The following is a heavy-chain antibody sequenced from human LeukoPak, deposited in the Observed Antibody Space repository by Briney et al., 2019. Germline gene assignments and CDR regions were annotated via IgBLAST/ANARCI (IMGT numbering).Heavy chain of an antibody. J-gene: IGHJ4*02. CDR3: ARDPVRRGSYRQDTNDY. CDR1: GGSISSGDYY. V-gene: IGHV4-30-4*08. Sequence: SETLSLTCTVSGGSISSGDYYWSWIRQPPGKGLEWIGYIYYSGSTYYNPSLKSRVTISVDTSKNQFSLKLSSVTAADTAVYYCARDPVRRGSYRQDTNDYWGQGTLVTVSS. D-gene: IGHD1-26*01. CDR2: IYYSGST.